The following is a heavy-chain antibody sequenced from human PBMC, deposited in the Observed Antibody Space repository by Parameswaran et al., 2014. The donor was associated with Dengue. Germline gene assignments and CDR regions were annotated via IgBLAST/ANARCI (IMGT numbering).Heavy chain of an antibody. CDR3: ARDDCSGGICYSGFLDI. D-gene: IGHD2-15*01. CDR2: IKYGGSEA. Sequence: WIRQPPGKGLEWVANIKYGGSEAFYVDSVRGRFTISRDNAKNSLYLQMNSLRAEDTAVYYCARDDCSGGICYSGFLDIWGQGTLVTVSS. J-gene: IGHJ3*02. V-gene: IGHV3-7*01.